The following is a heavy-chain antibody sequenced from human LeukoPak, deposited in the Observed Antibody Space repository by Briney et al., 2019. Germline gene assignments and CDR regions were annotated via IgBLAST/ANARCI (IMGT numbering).Heavy chain of an antibody. J-gene: IGHJ4*02. V-gene: IGHV3-11*05. CDR3: ARVDSTSWFDY. D-gene: IGHD6-13*01. Sequence: GGSLRLSCAASGFTFSSYEMIWIRQAPGKGLEWVSYISSSGGYTNYADSVKGRFTISRDNAKNSLYLQMNSLRVEDTAVYYCARVDSTSWFDYWGQGTLVTVSS. CDR2: ISSSGGYT. CDR1: GFTFSSYE.